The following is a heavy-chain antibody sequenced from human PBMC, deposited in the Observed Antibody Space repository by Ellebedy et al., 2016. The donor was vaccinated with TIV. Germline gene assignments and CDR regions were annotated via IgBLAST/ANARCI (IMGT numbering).Heavy chain of an antibody. D-gene: IGHD2-15*01. CDR1: GYTFIDYG. CDR3: AKVGAAESVVVVAARDAWFDP. Sequence: ASVKVSCRASGYTFIDYGISWVRQAPGQGLEWMGWISTYNGNTNYAQKVQGRITMTTDTSTSTAYMELRSLRTDDTAVYYCAKVGAAESVVVVAARDAWFDPWGQGTLVTVSS. V-gene: IGHV1-18*01. J-gene: IGHJ5*02. CDR2: ISTYNGNT.